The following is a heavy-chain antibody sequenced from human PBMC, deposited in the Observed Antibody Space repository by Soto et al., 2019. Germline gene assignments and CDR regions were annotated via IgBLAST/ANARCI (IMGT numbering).Heavy chain of an antibody. Sequence: GASVKVSCKASGYSFSFYGINWVRQAPGQGLEWTGWINPSDGNRSFAQKFEDRVTMTTATSTNTVFLELRSLKSDDTAIYYCARDRLRGYDSSGFYSWGQGTMVTVSS. D-gene: IGHD3-22*01. CDR1: GYSFSFYG. V-gene: IGHV1-18*01. CDR2: INPSDGNR. J-gene: IGHJ4*02. CDR3: ARDRLRGYDSSGFYS.